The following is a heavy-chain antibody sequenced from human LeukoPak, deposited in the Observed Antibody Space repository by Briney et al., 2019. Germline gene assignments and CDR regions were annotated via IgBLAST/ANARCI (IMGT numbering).Heavy chain of an antibody. J-gene: IGHJ6*02. V-gene: IGHV1-69*13. CDR2: IIPIFGTA. Sequence: GASVKVSCKASGGTFSSYAISWVRQAPGQGLEWMGGIIPIFGTANYAQKFQGRVTITADESTSTAYMELSSLRSEDTAVYYCAGGGYGSGSYYNPNYCYYGMDVWGQGTTVTVSS. D-gene: IGHD3-10*01. CDR1: GGTFSSYA. CDR3: AGGGYGSGSYYNPNYCYYGMDV.